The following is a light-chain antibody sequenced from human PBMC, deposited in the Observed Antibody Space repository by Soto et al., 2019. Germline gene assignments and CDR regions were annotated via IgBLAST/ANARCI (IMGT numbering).Light chain of an antibody. J-gene: IGKJ2*01. Sequence: DIQMTQSPSTLSASVGDRVTITCRASQSISNWLSWYQQKPGKAPKLLIYKASDLESGVPSRFRGSESGTEFTLTISSLKADDFATYACEQHSTLPYTFGQETKLEIK. CDR1: QSISNW. CDR2: KAS. V-gene: IGKV1-5*03. CDR3: EQHSTLPYT.